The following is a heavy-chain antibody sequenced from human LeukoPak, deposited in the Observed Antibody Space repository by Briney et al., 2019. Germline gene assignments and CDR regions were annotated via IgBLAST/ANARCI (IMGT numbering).Heavy chain of an antibody. CDR2: IYYSGST. Sequence: SETLSLTCTVSGGSVNSGSYYWSWIRRPPGKGLDWIGHIYYSGSTNYNSSLKSRVTISVDTSKNQFSLKLSSVTAADTAVYYCAAGYYDSSGYYYSPYWGQGTLVTVSS. CDR1: GGSVNSGSYY. D-gene: IGHD3-22*01. CDR3: AAGYYDSSGYYYSPY. J-gene: IGHJ4*02. V-gene: IGHV4-61*01.